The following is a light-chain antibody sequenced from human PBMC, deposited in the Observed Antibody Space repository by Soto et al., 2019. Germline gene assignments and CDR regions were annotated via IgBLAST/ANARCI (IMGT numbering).Light chain of an antibody. V-gene: IGKV4-1*01. CDR1: QNVLYSSNNKNY. CDR2: WAS. Sequence: DIVMTQSPDSLAVSLGERATINCKYSQNVLYSSNNKNYLAWYQHKPGQPPKLLIYWASTRESGVPDRFSGSGSGTDFTLTISSLQAEDVAVYYCQQYFSAPLTFGGGTKVDIK. CDR3: QQYFSAPLT. J-gene: IGKJ4*01.